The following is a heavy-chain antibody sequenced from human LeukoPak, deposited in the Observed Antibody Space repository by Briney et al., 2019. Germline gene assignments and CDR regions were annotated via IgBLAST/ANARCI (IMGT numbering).Heavy chain of an antibody. CDR3: ARELRNDFWKVAWFDP. J-gene: IGHJ5*02. CDR1: GFTVSSNY. D-gene: IGHD3-3*01. CDR2: IYSGGST. V-gene: IGHV3-53*01. Sequence: PGGSLRLSCAASGFTVSSNYMSWVRQAPGKGLEWVSVIYSGGSTYYADSVKGRFTISRDNSKNTLYLQMNSLRVEDTAVYYCARELRNDFWKVAWFDPWGQGTLVTVSS.